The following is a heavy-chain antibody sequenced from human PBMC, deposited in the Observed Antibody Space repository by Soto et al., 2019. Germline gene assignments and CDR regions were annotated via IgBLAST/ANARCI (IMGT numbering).Heavy chain of an antibody. V-gene: IGHV5-51*01. Sequence: GESLKISCKGSGYSFTSYWIDWVRQMPGKGLEWMGIIYPGDSDTRYSPSFQGQVTISADKSISTAYLQWSSLKASDTAMYYCARHHWNDLKKDAFDIWGQGTMVTVSS. CDR1: GYSFTSYW. CDR2: IYPGDSDT. J-gene: IGHJ3*02. D-gene: IGHD1-1*01. CDR3: ARHHWNDLKKDAFDI.